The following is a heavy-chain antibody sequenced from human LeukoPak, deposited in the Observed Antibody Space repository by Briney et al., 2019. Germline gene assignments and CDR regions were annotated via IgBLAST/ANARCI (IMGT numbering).Heavy chain of an antibody. CDR3: ATLGEYYDSSGYYYN. CDR1: GGSFSGYY. CDR2: INHSGST. Sequence: SETLSLTCAVYGGSFSGYYWSWIRQPPGKGLEWIEEINHSGSTNYNPSLKSRVTISVDTSKSQFSLKLTSVTAADTAVYYCATLGEYYDSSGYYYNWGQGTLVTVSS. V-gene: IGHV4-34*01. J-gene: IGHJ4*02. D-gene: IGHD3-22*01.